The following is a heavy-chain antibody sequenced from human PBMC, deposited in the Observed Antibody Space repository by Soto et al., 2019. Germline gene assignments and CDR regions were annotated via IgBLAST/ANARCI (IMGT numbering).Heavy chain of an antibody. V-gene: IGHV4-30-2*01. J-gene: IGHJ6*02. CDR1: NGSVSSGTYS. CDR2: IYYSGTT. CDR3: ARGHYYYGMDV. Sequence: PSETLSLTCTVSNGSVSSGTYSWSWVRQPPGKGLEWIGYIYYSGTTYYTPSLKSRPTMSMDRANDHFSLNLTSVTAPDTAVYFCARGHYYYGMDVWGQGITVTVSS.